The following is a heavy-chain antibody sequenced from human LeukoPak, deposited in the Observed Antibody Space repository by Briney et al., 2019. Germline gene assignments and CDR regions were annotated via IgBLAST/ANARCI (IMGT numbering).Heavy chain of an antibody. CDR1: GGSFSGYY. D-gene: IGHD6-19*01. CDR2: INHSGST. CDR3: ARDRVLAVAGSIDY. J-gene: IGHJ4*02. Sequence: PSETLSLTCAVYGGSFSGYYWSWIRQPPGKGLEWIGEINHSGSTNYNPSLKSRVTISVDTSKNQFSLKLSSVTAADTAVYYCARDRVLAVAGSIDYWGQGTLVTVSS. V-gene: IGHV4-34*01.